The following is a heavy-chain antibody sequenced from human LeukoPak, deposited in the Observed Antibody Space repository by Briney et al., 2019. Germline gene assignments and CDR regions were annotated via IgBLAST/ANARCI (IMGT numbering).Heavy chain of an antibody. CDR3: ARGPPSSIAARPDNWFDP. Sequence: SVKVSCKGSGGTFSSYAISWVRQAPGQGLEWMGGIIPIFGTANYAQKFQGRVTITTDESTSTAYMELSSLRSEDTAVYYCARGPPSSIAARPDNWFDPWGQGTLVTVSS. J-gene: IGHJ5*02. V-gene: IGHV1-69*05. D-gene: IGHD6-6*01. CDR2: IIPIFGTA. CDR1: GGTFSSYA.